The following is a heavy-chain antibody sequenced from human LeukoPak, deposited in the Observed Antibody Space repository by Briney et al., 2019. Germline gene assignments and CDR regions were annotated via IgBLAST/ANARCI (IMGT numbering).Heavy chain of an antibody. CDR3: ARGRPHGNDY. V-gene: IGHV3-74*01. Sequence: GGSLRLSCAASGFTFGDHIMNWVRQAPGKGLVWVSRIASDGSSTTYADSVKGRFSISRDNAKNTLYLQMNSLRVEDTAVYYCARGRPHGNDYWGQGTLVTVSS. CDR1: GFTFGDHI. CDR2: IASDGSST. D-gene: IGHD4-23*01. J-gene: IGHJ4*02.